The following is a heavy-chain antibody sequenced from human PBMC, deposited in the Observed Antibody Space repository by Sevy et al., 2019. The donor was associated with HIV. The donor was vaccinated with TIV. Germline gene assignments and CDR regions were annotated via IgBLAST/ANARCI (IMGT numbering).Heavy chain of an antibody. J-gene: IGHJ4*02. CDR1: GYTFTNYG. Sequence: ASVKVSCKGSGYTFTNYGLIWVRQAPGHGLEYMGRINTNSGSPTFAPGFAGRFVFSLDTSVSTAFLQIDSLKAEDTALYYCARAHYNYFDTWGQGSLVTVSS. CDR2: INTNSGSP. D-gene: IGHD3-9*01. CDR3: ARAHYNYFDT. V-gene: IGHV7-4-1*01.